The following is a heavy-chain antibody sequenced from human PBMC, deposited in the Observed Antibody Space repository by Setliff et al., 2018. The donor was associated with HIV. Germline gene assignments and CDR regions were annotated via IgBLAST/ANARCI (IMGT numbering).Heavy chain of an antibody. V-gene: IGHV1-69*10. CDR2: IIPILGVA. CDR3: ARGPEEGDCSGGSCYGNFDP. Sequence: SVKVSCKASGGTFNTYVISWLRQAPGQGLEGMGGIIPILGVANYAQKFQGRLTITADKSTNTAYMELSSLKSDDTAVYYCARGPEEGDCSGGSCYGNFDPWGQGTLVTVSS. D-gene: IGHD2-15*01. J-gene: IGHJ5*02. CDR1: GGTFNTYV.